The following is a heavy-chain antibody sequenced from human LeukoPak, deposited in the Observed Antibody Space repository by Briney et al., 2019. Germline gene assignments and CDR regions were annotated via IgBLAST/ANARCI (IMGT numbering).Heavy chain of an antibody. CDR3: AKDLGWLRGLDY. CDR2: ISYDGSNK. CDR1: GFTFSSYG. V-gene: IGHV3-30*18. D-gene: IGHD5-12*01. J-gene: IGHJ4*02. Sequence: GGSLRLSCAASGFTFSSYGMHWVRQAPGKGLEWVAVISYDGSNKYYADSVKGRFTISRDNSKNTLYLQMNSLRAEDTAVYYCAKDLGWLRGLDYWGQGTLVTVSS.